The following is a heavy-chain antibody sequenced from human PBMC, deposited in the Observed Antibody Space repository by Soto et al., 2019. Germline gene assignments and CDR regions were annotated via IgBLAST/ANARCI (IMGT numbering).Heavy chain of an antibody. CDR1: GFTFSSYS. CDR2: ISSSSSTI. J-gene: IGHJ4*02. CDR3: ARDREIRVNFPRAFDY. V-gene: IGHV3-48*02. D-gene: IGHD3-10*01. Sequence: QTGGSLRLSCAASGFTFSSYSMNWVRQAPGKGLEWVSYISSSSSTIYYADSVKGRFTISRDNAKNSLYLQMNSLRDEDTAVYYCARDREIRVNFPRAFDYWGQGTLVTVSS.